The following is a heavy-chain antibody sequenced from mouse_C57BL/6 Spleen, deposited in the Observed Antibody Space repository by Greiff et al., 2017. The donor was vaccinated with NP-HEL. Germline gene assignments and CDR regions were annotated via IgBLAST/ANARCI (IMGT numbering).Heavy chain of an antibody. V-gene: IGHV5-17*01. Sequence: VQLQQSGGGLVKPGGSLKLSCAASGFTFSDYGMHWVRQAPEKGLEWVAYISSGSSTIYYADTVKGRFTISRDNAKNTLFLQMTSLRSEDTAMYYCARAAYGEVGRFAYWGQGTLVTVSA. J-gene: IGHJ3*01. CDR3: ARAAYGEVGRFAY. D-gene: IGHD2-13*01. CDR2: ISSGSSTI. CDR1: GFTFSDYG.